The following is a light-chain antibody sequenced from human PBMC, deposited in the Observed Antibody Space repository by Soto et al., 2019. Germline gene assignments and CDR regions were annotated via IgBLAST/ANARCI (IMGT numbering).Light chain of an antibody. CDR2: DVR. V-gene: IGLV2-14*01. CDR1: SSDVGGYNF. J-gene: IGLJ1*01. CDR3: SSYTSISTYV. Sequence: QSALTQPASVSGSPGQSITISCTGTSSDVGGYNFVSWYQQHPGKAPKLMIYDVRNRPSGVSNRFSGSKSVNTASLTISGLQAEDEADYYRSSYTSISTYVFGTGTQLTVL.